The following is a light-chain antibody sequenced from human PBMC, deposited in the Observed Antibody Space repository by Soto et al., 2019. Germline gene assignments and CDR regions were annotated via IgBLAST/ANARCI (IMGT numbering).Light chain of an antibody. J-gene: IGKJ4*01. V-gene: IGKV1-5*03. CDR1: QSVRDW. CDR2: KAS. CDR3: QQYYSYSPLT. Sequence: DIQMTQSPSTLSASVGDRVTVTCRASQSVRDWVAWYQQQAGRAPRLLIYKASSLQSGVPSRFSGSGFGTEFTHTISSLQPDDFASYYGQQYYSYSPLTFGGGTKVEIK.